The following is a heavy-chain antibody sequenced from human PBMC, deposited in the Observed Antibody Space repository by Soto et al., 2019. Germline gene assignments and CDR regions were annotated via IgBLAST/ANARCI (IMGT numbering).Heavy chain of an antibody. CDR2: IKQDGSEM. D-gene: IGHD4-4*01. V-gene: IGHV3-7*01. J-gene: IGHJ5*02. CDR3: ARDPDYTVYGFFDP. CDR1: GLTFSTYW. Sequence: EVQLVESGGDLVQPGGSLRLSCAASGLTFSTYWMSWVRQAPGKGLEWVANIKQDGSEMYYVDSVKGRFTISRDNAKNSLYLQMNSLRAEDTAVYYCARDPDYTVYGFFDPWGQGTLVTVSS.